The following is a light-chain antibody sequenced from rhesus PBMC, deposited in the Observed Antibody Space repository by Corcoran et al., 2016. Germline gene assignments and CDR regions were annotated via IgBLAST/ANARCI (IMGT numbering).Light chain of an antibody. J-gene: IGKJ2*01. CDR2: KAA. Sequence: DIQMTQSPSSLSASVGDTVPITFRASLSISSLFAWYQQKPGKAPKLLFYKAATLQSGVPSRFSGGGSGTDLTRTISSLQSEDFETYYCQQYSSSPYSFGQGTKVEIK. V-gene: IGKV1-22*01. CDR1: LSISSL. CDR3: QQYSSSPYS.